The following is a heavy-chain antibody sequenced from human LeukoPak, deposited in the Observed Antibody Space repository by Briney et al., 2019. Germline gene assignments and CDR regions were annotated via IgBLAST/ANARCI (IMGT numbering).Heavy chain of an antibody. Sequence: GGSLRLSCAASGFTVSSNYMSWVRQAPGKGLEWVSVIYSGGSTYYADSVKGRFTISRDNSKNTLYLQMNSLRAEDTAVYYCARYGSGSYYNLPYFDYWGQGTLVTVSS. V-gene: IGHV3-53*01. J-gene: IGHJ4*02. CDR3: ARYGSGSYYNLPYFDY. CDR1: GFTVSSNY. D-gene: IGHD3-10*01. CDR2: IYSGGST.